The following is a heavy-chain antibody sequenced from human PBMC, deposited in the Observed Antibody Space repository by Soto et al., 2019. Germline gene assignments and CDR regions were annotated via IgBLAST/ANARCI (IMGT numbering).Heavy chain of an antibody. J-gene: IGHJ4*02. V-gene: IGHV4-38-2*01. Sequence: SETLSLTCAVSGDSIIGIYHWAWIRQPPGRSLEWIASIFHTGTTYYTPSLKSRVTVSVDTSKNQFSLKLSTVTAADTAVYYCARHPYYDFWSGYLTHFDYWGQGTLVTVSS. CDR3: ARHPYYDFWSGYLTHFDY. D-gene: IGHD3-3*01. CDR2: IFHTGTT. CDR1: GDSIIGIYH.